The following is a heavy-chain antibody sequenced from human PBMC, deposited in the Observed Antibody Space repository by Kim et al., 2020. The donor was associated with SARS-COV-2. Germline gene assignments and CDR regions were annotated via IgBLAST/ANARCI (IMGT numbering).Heavy chain of an antibody. CDR3: ARDASGRPYNYGVDV. V-gene: IGHV4-61*01. D-gene: IGHD3-10*01. J-gene: IGHJ6*04. CDR2: ISYGGTT. CDR1: GGSVSSRSYY. Sequence: SETLSLTCTVSGGSVSSRSYYWNWIRQPPGKGLQWIGYISYGGTTNSNPSLKSRVTISLDTSTNQFSLNLTSVTAADTAVYYCARDASGRPYNYGVDVWGEGTTVTVSS.